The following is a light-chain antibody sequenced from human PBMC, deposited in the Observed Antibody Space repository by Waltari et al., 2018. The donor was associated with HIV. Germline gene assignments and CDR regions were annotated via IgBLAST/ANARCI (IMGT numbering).Light chain of an antibody. J-gene: IGLJ2*01. V-gene: IGLV2-8*01. CDR1: NSDIGTYAY. CDR2: EVT. Sequence: QSALTEPPSASGSPGQSVTLSCTGTNSDIGTYAYVSWYQQHHGKAPKLVISEVTKRPSGVSDRFSGSKSGNTAFLTVSGLQAEDEADYYCSSFANRDGFYVLFGGGTRLTVL. CDR3: SSFANRDGFYVL.